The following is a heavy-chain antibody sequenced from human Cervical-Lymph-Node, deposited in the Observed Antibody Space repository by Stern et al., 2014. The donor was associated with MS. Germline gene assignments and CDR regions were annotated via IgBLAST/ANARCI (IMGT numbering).Heavy chain of an antibody. Sequence: VQLVQSGAEVKKPGASMRISCKASGYTFTNYYVHWVRQAPGQRLEWMGIINPTTGRTSYSQRFQGRVTMTRDTSTNTAYMELSSLEPEDTAVYFCARAQDYSNVVANYWGQGTLVTVSS. D-gene: IGHD2-8*01. CDR3: ARAQDYSNVVANY. CDR2: INPTTGRT. CDR1: GYTFTNYY. V-gene: IGHV1-46*03. J-gene: IGHJ4*02.